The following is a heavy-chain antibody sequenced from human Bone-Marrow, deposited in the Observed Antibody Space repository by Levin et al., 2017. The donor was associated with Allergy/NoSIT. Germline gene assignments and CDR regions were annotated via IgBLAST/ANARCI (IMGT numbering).Heavy chain of an antibody. V-gene: IGHV5-51*01. CDR1: GGSFTTYW. Sequence: KVSCKGSGGSFTTYWIAWMRQMPGKGLEWMAIIYPADSDKKYSPAFQGQVTISADRSLSTVYLHWSSLKASDTAIYYCARQESGYYDAFDIWGQGTMVTVSS. D-gene: IGHD3-3*01. CDR2: IYPADSDK. J-gene: IGHJ3*02. CDR3: ARQESGYYDAFDI.